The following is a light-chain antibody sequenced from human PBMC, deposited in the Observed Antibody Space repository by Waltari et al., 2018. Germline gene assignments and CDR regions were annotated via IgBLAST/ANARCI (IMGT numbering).Light chain of an antibody. J-gene: IGLJ1*01. CDR3: CSFAGRSTWV. V-gene: IGLV2-23*01. CDR2: EAT. Sequence: QSALTQPASVSGSPGQSLAVSCTGSSSDVGTYNLVSWYQQHPGKAPKLIIYEATKRPSGVSNRFSGSKSGNIASLTISGLQAEDEAEYYCCSFAGRSTWVFGTGTKVTVL. CDR1: SSDVGTYNL.